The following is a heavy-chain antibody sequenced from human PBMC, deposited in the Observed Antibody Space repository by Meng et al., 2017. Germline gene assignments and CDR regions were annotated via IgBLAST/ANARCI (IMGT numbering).Heavy chain of an antibody. J-gene: IGHJ5*02. CDR3: ARPSRGPSPGP. V-gene: IGHV3-11*01. CDR2: ITDSGSSM. CDR1: EFTFSDYY. Sequence: QVAPVVSGGGVVQPGRSLGLSCAASEFTFSDYYMSWIRQSPGKGLEWVSYITDSGSSMYYADSVKGRFPLSRGPAPRSLFLPLPRLRAAAPAVSSCARPSRGPSPGPWGQGPLVTVSS. D-gene: IGHD1-26*01.